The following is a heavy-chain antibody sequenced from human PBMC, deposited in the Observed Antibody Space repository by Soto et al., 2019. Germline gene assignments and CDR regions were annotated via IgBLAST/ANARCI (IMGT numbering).Heavy chain of an antibody. D-gene: IGHD3-3*01. CDR2: ISAYNGNT. J-gene: IGHJ4*02. V-gene: IGHV1-18*01. CDR1: GYTFTSYG. Sequence: ASVKVSCKASGYTFTSYGISWVRQAPGQGLEWMGWISAYNGNTNYAQKLQGRVTMTTDTSTSTAYMELRSLRSDDTAVYYCARSAIFGVVITYFDYWGQGTLVTVSS. CDR3: ARSAIFGVVITYFDY.